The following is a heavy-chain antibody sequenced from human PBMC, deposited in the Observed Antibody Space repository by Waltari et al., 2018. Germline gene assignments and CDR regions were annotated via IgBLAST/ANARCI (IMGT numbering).Heavy chain of an antibody. D-gene: IGHD1-26*01. CDR2: IYYSGST. CDR3: ARVQPRWDCLFDY. V-gene: IGHV4-39*07. J-gene: IGHJ4*01. Sequence: QLQLQESVPGLLKPSETLSLTCTVSRGSISSGSYYWGWIRQPPGKGLEWIGSIYYSGSTYYNPSLKSRVTISVDTSKNQFSLKLSSLRSEDTDVYYCARVQPRWDCLFDYWGHGTRVTGSS. CDR1: RGSISSGSYY.